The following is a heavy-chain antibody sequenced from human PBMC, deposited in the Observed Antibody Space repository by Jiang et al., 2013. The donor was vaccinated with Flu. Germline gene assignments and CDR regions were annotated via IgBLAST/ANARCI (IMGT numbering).Heavy chain of an antibody. J-gene: IGHJ4*02. CDR3: TTEDSSGYPFDY. CDR2: IKSKTDGGTT. D-gene: IGHD3-22*01. CDR1: GFTFSNAW. V-gene: IGHV3-15*01. Sequence: QLVESGGGLVKPGGSLRLSCAASGFTFSNAWMSWVRQAPGKGLEWVGRIKSKTDGGTTDYAAPVKGRFTISRDDSKNTLYLQMNSLKTEDTAVYYCTTEDSSGYPFDYWGQGTLVTVSS.